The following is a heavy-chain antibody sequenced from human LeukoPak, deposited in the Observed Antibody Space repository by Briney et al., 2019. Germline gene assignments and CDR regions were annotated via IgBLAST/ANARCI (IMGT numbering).Heavy chain of an antibody. V-gene: IGHV4-38-2*02. CDR3: ARDKGPIAVAGRNWFDP. CDR1: GYSISSGYY. J-gene: IGHJ5*02. Sequence: SETLSLTCTVSGYSISSGYYWGWIRQPPGKGLEWIGSTYHSGSTYYNPSLKSRVTISVDTSKNQFSLKLSSVTAADTAVYYCARDKGPIAVAGRNWFDPWGQGTLVTVSS. CDR2: TYHSGST. D-gene: IGHD6-19*01.